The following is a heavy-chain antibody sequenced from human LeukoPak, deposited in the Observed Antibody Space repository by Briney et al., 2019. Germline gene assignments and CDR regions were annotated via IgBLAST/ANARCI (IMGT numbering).Heavy chain of an antibody. CDR1: EFTFSSYA. D-gene: IGHD3-22*01. V-gene: IGHV3-23*01. CDR3: AKESGYDSSGYHDY. Sequence: PGGSLRLSCGASEFTFSSYAMSWVRQAPGKGLEWVSSISGSGESTYYADSVKGRLTISRDNSKNRLYLQMNSLRAEDTAVYYCAKESGYDSSGYHDYWGQEPWSPSPQ. J-gene: IGHJ4*01. CDR2: ISGSGEST.